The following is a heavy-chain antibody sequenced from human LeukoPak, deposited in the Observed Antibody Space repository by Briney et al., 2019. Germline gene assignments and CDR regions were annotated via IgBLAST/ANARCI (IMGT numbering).Heavy chain of an antibody. CDR3: ARDPPRYCSSTSCYTPPSYYYYGMDV. Sequence: ASVKVSCKTSGYTFTSKTINWVRQAPGQGLEWMGWIDTNTGNPTYAQGFTGRFVFSLDTSVSTTYLQIYSLKAEDTAVYYCARDPPRYCSSTSCYTPPSYYYYGMDVWGQGTTVTVSS. CDR1: GYTFTSKT. V-gene: IGHV7-4-1*01. D-gene: IGHD2-2*02. CDR2: IDTNTGNP. J-gene: IGHJ6*02.